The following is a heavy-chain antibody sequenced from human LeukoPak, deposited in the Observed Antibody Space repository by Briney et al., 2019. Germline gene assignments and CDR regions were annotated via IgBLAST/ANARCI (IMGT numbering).Heavy chain of an antibody. CDR2: ISGSGDIT. V-gene: IGHV3-23*01. J-gene: IGHJ4*02. CDR1: GFTFATYY. CDR3: LRWSGFHY. Sequence: GGSLRLSCAASGFTFATYYMTWVRQAPGKGLEWVSIISGSGDITYYADSVRGRFTISRDNSKDTLYLQMNNLRAEDTAVYYCLRWSGFHYWGQGTRVTVSS. D-gene: IGHD3-3*01.